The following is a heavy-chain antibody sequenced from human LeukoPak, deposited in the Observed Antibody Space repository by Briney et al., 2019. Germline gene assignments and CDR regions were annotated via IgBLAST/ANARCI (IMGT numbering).Heavy chain of an antibody. CDR2: INHSGST. Sequence: AETLSLTCTVSGGSISSSIYYWGWIRQAPGKGLEWIGEINHSGSTNYNPSLKSRVTISKDTSKNQFSLKLTSVTAADTAVYYCARQTTVTYLFDFWGQGTRVTVSS. J-gene: IGHJ4*02. V-gene: IGHV4-39*01. CDR1: GGSISSSIYY. CDR3: ARQTTVTYLFDF. D-gene: IGHD4-17*01.